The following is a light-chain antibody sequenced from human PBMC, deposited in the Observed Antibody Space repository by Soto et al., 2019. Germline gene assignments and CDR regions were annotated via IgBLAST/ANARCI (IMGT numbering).Light chain of an antibody. Sequence: DITLTHSPSSLSAYLGDRVTITWLASQSISSYLNWYQQKPGKAPKLLIYAASSLQSGVPSRFSGSGSGTDFTLTISSLQPEDFATYYCQQSYSTPLTFGGGTKVDI. CDR1: QSISSY. J-gene: IGKJ4*01. CDR3: QQSYSTPLT. V-gene: IGKV1-39*01. CDR2: AAS.